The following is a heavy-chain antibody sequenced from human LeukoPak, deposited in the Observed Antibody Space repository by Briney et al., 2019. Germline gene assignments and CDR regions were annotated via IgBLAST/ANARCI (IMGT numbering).Heavy chain of an antibody. J-gene: IGHJ2*01. V-gene: IGHV4-38-2*02. CDR3: ARVRYCSSTSCSTFDL. D-gene: IGHD2-2*01. Sequence: SETLSLTRTVSGYSISSGYYWGWIRQPPGKGLGWIGSIYHSGSTYHNPALKSRVTISVDTSKNQFSLKLSSVTAADTAVYYCARVRYCSSTSCSTFDLWGRGTLVTVSS. CDR2: IYHSGST. CDR1: GYSISSGYY.